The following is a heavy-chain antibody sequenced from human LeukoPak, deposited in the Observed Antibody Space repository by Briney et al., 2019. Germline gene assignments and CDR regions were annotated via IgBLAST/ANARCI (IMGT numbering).Heavy chain of an antibody. V-gene: IGHV3-74*01. CDR2: IKGDGSHT. D-gene: IGHD3-9*01. CDR3: VRDWDHFDFDS. CDR1: GFTFSNYW. J-gene: IGHJ5*01. Sequence: GGSQRLSCAASGFTFSNYWMHWVRQAPGKGLVWASRIKGDGSHTIYADSVKGRFTISRDNAKNTLYLQMKSLRAEDTAVYYCVRDWDHFDFDSWGQGTLVTVSS.